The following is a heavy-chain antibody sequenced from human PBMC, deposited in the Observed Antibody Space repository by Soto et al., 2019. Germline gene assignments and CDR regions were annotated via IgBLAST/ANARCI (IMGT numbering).Heavy chain of an antibody. J-gene: IGHJ4*02. D-gene: IGHD6-6*01. CDR3: AKRSSSSTFDY. CDR1: GSTFTSYA. CDR2: IRGSDDST. V-gene: IGHV3-23*01. Sequence: EVQLLESGRGLVQPGESLRLSCAASGSTFTSYAMSWFRQAPGKGLEWVSVIRGSDDSTYYADSVKGRFTISRDNSKNTLYLQMNSLRAEDTAVYYCAKRSSSSTFDYWGQGTLVTVSS.